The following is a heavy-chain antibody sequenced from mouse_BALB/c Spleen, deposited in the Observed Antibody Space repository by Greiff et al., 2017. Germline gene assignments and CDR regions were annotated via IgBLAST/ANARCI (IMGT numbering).Heavy chain of an antibody. Sequence: EVQGVESGGGLVKPGGSLKLSCAASGFTFSSYAMSWVRQTPEKRLEWVASISSGGSTYYPDSVKGRFTISRDNARNILYLQMSSLRSEDTAMYYCARGGSEGFAYWGQGTLVTVSA. CDR2: ISSGGST. J-gene: IGHJ3*01. V-gene: IGHV5-6-5*01. CDR3: ARGGSEGFAY. D-gene: IGHD3-1*01. CDR1: GFTFSSYA.